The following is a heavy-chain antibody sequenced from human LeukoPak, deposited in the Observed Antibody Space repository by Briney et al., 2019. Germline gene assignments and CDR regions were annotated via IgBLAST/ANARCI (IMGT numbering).Heavy chain of an antibody. J-gene: IGHJ4*02. V-gene: IGHV4-38-2*02. CDR1: GYSISSGYY. CDR2: IYHSGST. Sequence: SETLSLTCTVSGYSISSGYYWGWIRQPPGKGLEWIGSIYHSGSTYYNPSLKSRVTISVDTSKNQFSLKLSSVTAADTAVYYCARDRSHSGYDYWGQGTLVTVSS. D-gene: IGHD5-12*01. CDR3: ARDRSHSGYDY.